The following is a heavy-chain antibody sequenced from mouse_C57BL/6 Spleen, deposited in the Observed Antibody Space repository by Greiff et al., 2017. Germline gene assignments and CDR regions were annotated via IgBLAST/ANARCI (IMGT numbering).Heavy chain of an antibody. Sequence: QVQLKQSGAELVKPGASVKMSCKASGYTFTSYWITWVKQRPGQGLEWIGDISPGSGSTNYNEKFKSKATLTVDTSSSTAYMQLSSLTSEDSAVYYCARDQGAMDYWGQGTSVTVSS. CDR2: ISPGSGST. V-gene: IGHV1-55*01. CDR1: GYTFTSYW. J-gene: IGHJ4*01. CDR3: ARDQGAMDY.